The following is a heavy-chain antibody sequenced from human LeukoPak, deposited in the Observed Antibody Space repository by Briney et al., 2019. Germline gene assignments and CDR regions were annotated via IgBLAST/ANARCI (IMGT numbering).Heavy chain of an antibody. CDR2: IYTSGST. CDR1: GGSISSYY. CDR3: ARGLPLYSSGWNYFDS. J-gene: IGHJ4*02. V-gene: IGHV4-4*07. D-gene: IGHD6-19*01. Sequence: KPSETLSLACTVSGGSISSYYWSWIRQPAGKGLEWIGRIYTSGSTNYNPSLKSRVTMSVDTSKNQFSLKLSSVTAADTAVYYCARGLPLYSSGWNYFDSWGQGTLVTVSS.